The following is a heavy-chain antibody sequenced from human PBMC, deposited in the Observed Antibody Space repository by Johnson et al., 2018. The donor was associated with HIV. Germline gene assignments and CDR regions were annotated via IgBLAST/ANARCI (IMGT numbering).Heavy chain of an antibody. CDR3: SKDRSSWYLETNDAFDM. V-gene: IGHV3-33*06. CDR2: TWYDGNIK. J-gene: IGHJ3*02. Sequence: QVQLVESGGGVVQPGSSLRLSCVASGFTFSKYGMHWVRQAPGKGLEWVAVTWYDGNIKNYADSVKGRFTMARDNTKNTLYLQMDSLRAEDTAVYYCSKDRSSWYLETNDAFDMWGQGTMVIVSS. D-gene: IGHD6-13*01. CDR1: GFTFSKYG.